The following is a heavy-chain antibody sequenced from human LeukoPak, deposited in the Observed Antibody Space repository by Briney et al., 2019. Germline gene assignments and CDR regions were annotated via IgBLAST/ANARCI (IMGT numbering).Heavy chain of an antibody. J-gene: IGHJ4*02. D-gene: IGHD5-24*01. Sequence: GGSLRLSCVASGFPFSSYWMTWVRQAPGKGLEWVANIKQDGSKKSYVDSVKGRFTISRDNAKNSLYLQMNSLRAGDTAIYYCTRVGYIDEGIDYWGQGTLVTVSS. CDR1: GFPFSSYW. CDR3: TRVGYIDEGIDY. V-gene: IGHV3-7*04. CDR2: IKQDGSKK.